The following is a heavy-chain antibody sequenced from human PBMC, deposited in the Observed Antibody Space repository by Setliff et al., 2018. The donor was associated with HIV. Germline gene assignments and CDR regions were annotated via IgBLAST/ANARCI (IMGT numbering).Heavy chain of an antibody. CDR2: VNTVGGGA. CDR3: AREGQVVVTAKGFDY. CDR1: GYTFTNYY. V-gene: IGHV1-46*01. Sequence: GASVKVSCKTSGYTFTNYYMHWMRQAPGQGLEWMGVVNTVGGGASYAQKFQGRLTVTRDTSTSTVYMELSSLRSEDTAVYYCAREGQVVVTAKGFDYWGLGTRGTVSS. J-gene: IGHJ4*02. D-gene: IGHD2-15*01.